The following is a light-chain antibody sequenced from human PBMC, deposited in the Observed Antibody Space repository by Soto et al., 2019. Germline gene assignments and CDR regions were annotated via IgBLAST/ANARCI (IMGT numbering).Light chain of an antibody. CDR1: RSVSSS. V-gene: IGKV3-11*01. Sequence: EIVLTQSPATLSLSPGERATLSCRASRSVSSSLAWYQQKPGQAPRLLIYDASNRATGIPARFSGSGSGTDFTLTISSLEPEDFAVYYCQQRSNWPPSITFGQGTRLEIK. CDR2: DAS. J-gene: IGKJ5*01. CDR3: QQRSNWPPSIT.